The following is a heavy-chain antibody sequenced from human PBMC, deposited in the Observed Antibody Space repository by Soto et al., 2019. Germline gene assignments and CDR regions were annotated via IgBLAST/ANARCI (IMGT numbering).Heavy chain of an antibody. CDR2: IKSKTDGGTT. V-gene: IGHV3-15*01. CDR1: GFTFSNAW. CDR3: TTDRDSGWYFAGYYYYGMDV. D-gene: IGHD6-19*01. J-gene: IGHJ6*02. Sequence: LRLSCAASGFTFSNAWMSWVRQAPGKGLEWVGRIKSKTDGGTTDYAAPVKGRFTISRDDSKNTLYLQMNSLKTEDTAVYYCTTDRDSGWYFAGYYYYGMDVWGQGTTVTVSS.